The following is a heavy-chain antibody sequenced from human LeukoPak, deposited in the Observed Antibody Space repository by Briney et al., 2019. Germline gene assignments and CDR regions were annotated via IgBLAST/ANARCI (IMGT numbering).Heavy chain of an antibody. CDR1: GYTFTGYY. D-gene: IGHD5-18*01. Sequence: GASVKVSCKASGYTFTGYYMHWVRQAPGQGLEWMGWINPNSGGTNYAQKFQGRVTMTRDTSISTAYMELSRLRSDDTAVYYCARDGEYSYGEIDYWGQGTLVTVSS. V-gene: IGHV1-2*02. CDR2: INPNSGGT. J-gene: IGHJ4*02. CDR3: ARDGEYSYGEIDY.